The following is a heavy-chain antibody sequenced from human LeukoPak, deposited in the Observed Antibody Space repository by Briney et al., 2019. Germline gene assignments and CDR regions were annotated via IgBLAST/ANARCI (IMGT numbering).Heavy chain of an antibody. CDR3: AKPDFQWELHCLDV. V-gene: IGHV3-23*01. CDR1: GFTFSSYA. CDR2: ISGSGGST. J-gene: IGHJ6*02. D-gene: IGHD1-26*01. Sequence: GGSLRLSCAASGFTFSSYAMSWVRQAPGKGLEWVSAISGSGGSTYYADSVKGRFTISRDNSKNTLYLQMNSLRAEDTAVYYCAKPDFQWELHCLDVWGQGTTVTVSS.